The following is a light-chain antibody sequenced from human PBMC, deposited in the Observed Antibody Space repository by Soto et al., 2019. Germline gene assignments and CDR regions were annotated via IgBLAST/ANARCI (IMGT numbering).Light chain of an antibody. V-gene: IGKV3-20*01. CDR1: QSVSSYY. J-gene: IGKJ1*01. Sequence: EIMLTQSPGTLSLSPGERATLSCRASQSVSSYYLAWYQQKPGQAPRLLTYAASSRATGIPDRFTGSGSGTEFTLTISGLQPDDFATYYCQHYNIYSPWTFGQGTK. CDR2: AAS. CDR3: QHYNIYSPWT.